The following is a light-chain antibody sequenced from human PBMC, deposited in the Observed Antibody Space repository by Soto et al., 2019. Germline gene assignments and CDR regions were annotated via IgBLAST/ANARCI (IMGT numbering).Light chain of an antibody. CDR3: QQYNRAPIT. V-gene: IGKV1-27*01. J-gene: IGKJ5*01. CDR2: AAS. Sequence: DIQMTQSPSSLSAPLVDGVTVTWRASQDISNYLAWYQQKPGKVPKLLIYAASTLQSGVPSRFSGSGSGTDFTLTISSLQPEDVATYYCQQYNRAPITFGQGTRLEIK. CDR1: QDISNY.